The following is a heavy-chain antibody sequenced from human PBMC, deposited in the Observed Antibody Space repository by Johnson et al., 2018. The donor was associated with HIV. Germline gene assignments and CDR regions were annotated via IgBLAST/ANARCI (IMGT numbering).Heavy chain of an antibody. CDR1: GFTFSRYW. J-gene: IGHJ3*01. CDR3: ARSGPNWAFDF. Sequence: VQLVESGGGLIQPGGSLILSCAASGFTFSRYWMHWVSQAPGKGLVWVSRISSDGTDPYYAASVKGRFTISRDNARNTMFVQMKSLRAEDTAVYYCARSGPNWAFDFWGQGTMVTVSS. D-gene: IGHD1-1*01. V-gene: IGHV3-74*02. CDR2: ISSDGTDP.